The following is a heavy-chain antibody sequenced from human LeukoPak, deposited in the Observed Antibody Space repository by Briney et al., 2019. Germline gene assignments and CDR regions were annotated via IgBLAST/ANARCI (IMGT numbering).Heavy chain of an antibody. V-gene: IGHV4-59*01. CDR3: ASTRGVAAAGPFFDY. J-gene: IGHJ4*02. Sequence: SETLCLTCTVSGGSISSYYWSWIRQPPGKGLEWIGYIYYSGSTNYNPSLKSRVTLSVDTSKNQFSLKLTSVTAADTAVYYCASTRGVAAAGPFFDYWGQGTLVTVSS. CDR1: GGSISSYY. CDR2: IYYSGST. D-gene: IGHD6-13*01.